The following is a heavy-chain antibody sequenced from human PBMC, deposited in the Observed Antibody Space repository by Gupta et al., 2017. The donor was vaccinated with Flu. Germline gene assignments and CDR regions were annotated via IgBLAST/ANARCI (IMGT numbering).Heavy chain of an antibody. V-gene: IGHV3-21*01. Sequence: SSYSMNWVRQAPGKGLEWVSSISSSSSYIYYADSVKGRFTISRDNAKNSLYLQMNSLRAEDTAVYYCASKGLGSGMDVWGQGTTVTVSS. J-gene: IGHJ6*02. D-gene: IGHD3-10*01. CDR3: ASKGLGSGMDV. CDR1: SSYS. CDR2: ISSSSSYI.